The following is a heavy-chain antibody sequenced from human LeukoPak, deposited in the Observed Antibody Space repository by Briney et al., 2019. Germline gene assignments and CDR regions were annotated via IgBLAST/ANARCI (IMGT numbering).Heavy chain of an antibody. CDR2: SGTRSGTK. CDR3: LLQMTYGELSDPDF. CDR1: GFTLSSLA. Sequence: GGSLRLSCAASGFTLSSLAMHWVRQAPGKGLEWVSSSGTRSGTKYYADSVMGRFTISRDSTMNSVSLQINSLRAEDTAVYYCLLQMTYGELSDPDFRGQGTLVTVSS. J-gene: IGHJ4*02. V-gene: IGHV3-21*01. D-gene: IGHD3-16*02.